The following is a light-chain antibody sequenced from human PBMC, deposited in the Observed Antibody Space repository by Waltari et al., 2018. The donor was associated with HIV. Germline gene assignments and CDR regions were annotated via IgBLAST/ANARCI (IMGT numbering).Light chain of an antibody. CDR1: SSDVGAYNY. CDR2: DVT. V-gene: IGLV2-11*01. CDR3: CSYAGSSYF. J-gene: IGLJ1*01. Sequence: QSALTQPRSVSGSPGQSVTISCTGTSSDVGAYNYVSWYQQHPGKAPKLMIYDVTKRPSVVPDRFSGSKSGNTASLTISGLQAEDEADYYCCSYAGSSYFFGTGTNVTVL.